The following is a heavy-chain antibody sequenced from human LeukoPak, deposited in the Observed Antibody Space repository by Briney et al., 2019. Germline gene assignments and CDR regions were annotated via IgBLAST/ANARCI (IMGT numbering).Heavy chain of an antibody. J-gene: IGHJ4*02. CDR3: AXVGHVDTAMVGY. CDR1: GFAFSNYA. V-gene: IGHV3-21*01. CDR2: ISSSSSYI. Sequence: GGSLRLSCKTSGFAFSNYAMNWVRQAPGKGLEWVSSISSSSSYIYYADSVKGRFTISRDNSKNTLYLQMNSLRAEDTAVYYCAXVGHVDTAMVGYWGQGTLVTVPS. D-gene: IGHD5-18*01.